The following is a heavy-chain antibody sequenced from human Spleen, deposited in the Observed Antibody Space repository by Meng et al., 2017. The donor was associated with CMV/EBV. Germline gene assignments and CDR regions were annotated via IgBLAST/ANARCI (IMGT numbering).Heavy chain of an antibody. D-gene: IGHD3-10*01. CDR2: INWNGGST. Sequence: FDDYGMNWVRQAPGKGLEWVSGINWNGGSTGYADSVKGRFTISRDNSKTTLYLQMSSLRAGDTAVYYCAKSQRKDFYGSGTYSWFDPWGQGTLVTVSS. CDR3: AKSQRKDFYGSGTYSWFDP. CDR1: FDDYG. J-gene: IGHJ5*02. V-gene: IGHV3-20*03.